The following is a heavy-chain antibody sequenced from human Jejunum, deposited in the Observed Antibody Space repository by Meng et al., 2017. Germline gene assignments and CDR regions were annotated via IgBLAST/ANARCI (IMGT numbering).Heavy chain of an antibody. V-gene: IGHV4-31*01. J-gene: IGHJ2*01. Sequence: LHDSGPGQVKPPQTLSLTCTVSGASMSSGNYYWTWIRQHPGKGLEWIGYIYYSGSTYYNPSLQSLVTISIDMSENQFSLKLTSVTAADTAVYYCARVNWTSSYWYFDLWGRGTLVTVSS. CDR3: ARVNWTSSYWYFDL. CDR1: GASMSSGNYY. CDR2: IYYSGST. D-gene: IGHD1-1*01.